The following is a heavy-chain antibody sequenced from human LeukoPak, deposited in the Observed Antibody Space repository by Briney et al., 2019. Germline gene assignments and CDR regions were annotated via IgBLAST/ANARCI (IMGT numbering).Heavy chain of an antibody. CDR2: ISGSGGST. V-gene: IGHV3-23*01. Sequence: GGSLRLSCAASGFTFSSYAMSWVRQAPGKGLEWVSAISGSGGSTYYADSVKGRFTISRDNSKNTLYLQMNSLRAEDTAVYYCAKEHGDYAGNYYYGMDVWGQGTTVTVSS. J-gene: IGHJ6*02. CDR1: GFTFSSYA. CDR3: AKEHGDYAGNYYYGMDV. D-gene: IGHD4-17*01.